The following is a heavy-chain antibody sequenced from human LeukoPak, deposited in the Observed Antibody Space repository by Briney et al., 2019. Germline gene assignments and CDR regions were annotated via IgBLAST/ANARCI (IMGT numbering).Heavy chain of an antibody. V-gene: IGHV3-23*01. J-gene: IGHJ4*02. CDR3: AKDRYSGSYRYYFDY. D-gene: IGHD1-26*01. CDR1: GCTFSSYA. Sequence: PGGCLRLSCAASGCTFSSYAMSWVRQAPGKGLEWVSAISGSGGSTYYADSVKGRFTISRDNSKNTLYLQMNSLRAEDTAVYYCAKDRYSGSYRYYFDYWAREPWSPSPQ. CDR2: ISGSGGST.